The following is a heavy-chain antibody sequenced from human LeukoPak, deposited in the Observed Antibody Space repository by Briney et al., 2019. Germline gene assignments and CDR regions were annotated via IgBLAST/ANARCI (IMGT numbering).Heavy chain of an antibody. CDR3: ARERKFCTNGVCYSKWYFDP. CDR2: INHSGST. V-gene: IGHV4-34*01. J-gene: IGHJ2*01. CDR1: GGSFSGYY. D-gene: IGHD2-8*01. Sequence: PSETLSLTCAVYGGSFSGYYWSWIRQPPGKGLEWIGEINHSGSTNYNPSLKSRVTISVDTSKNQFSLQLSTVTAADTAVYYCARERKFCTNGVCYSKWYFDPWGRGTLVTVSS.